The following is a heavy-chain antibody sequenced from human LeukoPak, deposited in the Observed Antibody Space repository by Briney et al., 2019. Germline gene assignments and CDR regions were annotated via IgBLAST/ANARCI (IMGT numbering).Heavy chain of an antibody. V-gene: IGHV4-59*01. CDR1: DDSITMYY. Sequence: PSETLSLTCTVSDDSITMYYWTWIRQPPGEGLEWIGYVDHTGSTKFNPSLNGRVSISRYTSNNFFSLRLRSVTAADTAVYFCARGRVSSSTWYSTYYYFFYMDFWGKGTTVTVSS. CDR3: ARGRVSSSTWYSTYYYFFYMDF. J-gene: IGHJ6*03. D-gene: IGHD4-11*01. CDR2: VDHTGST.